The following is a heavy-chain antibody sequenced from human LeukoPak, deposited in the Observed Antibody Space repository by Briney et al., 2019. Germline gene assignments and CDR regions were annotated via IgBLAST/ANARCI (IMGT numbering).Heavy chain of an antibody. Sequence: SVKVSCKASWGPFSSFAISWVRQAPGQGLEWMGRILPIFGIANYAQKFQGRVTITADKSTSTDYMELSILRSENAAVYYCARGPVKDSSGYWTTPYDYWGQGTLVTVSS. CDR3: ARGPVKDSSGYWTTPYDY. V-gene: IGHV1-69*04. J-gene: IGHJ4*02. CDR2: ILPIFGIA. D-gene: IGHD3-22*01. CDR1: WGPFSSFA.